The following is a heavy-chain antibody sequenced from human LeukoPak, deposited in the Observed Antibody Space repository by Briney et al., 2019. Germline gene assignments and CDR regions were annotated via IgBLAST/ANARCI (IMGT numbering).Heavy chain of an antibody. D-gene: IGHD1-26*01. J-gene: IGHJ4*02. CDR1: GYTFTSYA. CDR3: AYPSGSYYLAFDY. CDR2: INPSGGST. Sequence: GASVKVSCKASGYTFTSYAMHWVRQAPGQGLEWMGIINPSGGSTSYAQKFQGRVTMTRDTSTSTVYMELSSLRSEDTAVYYCAYPSGSYYLAFDYWGQGTLVTVSS. V-gene: IGHV1-46*03.